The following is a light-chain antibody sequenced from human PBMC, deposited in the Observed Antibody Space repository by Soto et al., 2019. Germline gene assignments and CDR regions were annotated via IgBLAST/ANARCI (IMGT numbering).Light chain of an antibody. J-gene: IGKJ1*01. CDR3: QQYTDLPRT. Sequence: EIVLTQSPGTLSLSPGERATLSCRASQSVRSNCLAWFQQKPGQAPRLLIYGASNRATGIPDRFSGSGSGTDFTLTISRLEPEDFAVYYCQQYTDLPRTFGQGTKVDIK. CDR2: GAS. CDR1: QSVRSNC. V-gene: IGKV3-20*01.